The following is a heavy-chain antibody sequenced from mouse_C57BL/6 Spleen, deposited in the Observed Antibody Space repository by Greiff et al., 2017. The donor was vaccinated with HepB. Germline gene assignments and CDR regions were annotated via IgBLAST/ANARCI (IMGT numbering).Heavy chain of an antibody. D-gene: IGHD2-3*01. Sequence: VQLQESGPGLVQPSQCLSITCTVSGFSLTSYGVHWVRQSPGKGLEWLGVIWSGGSTDYNAAFISRLSISKDNSKSQVFFKMNSLQADDTAIYYCARTLYDQGAMDYWGQGTSVTVSS. V-gene: IGHV2-2*01. CDR2: IWSGGST. CDR3: ARTLYDQGAMDY. CDR1: GFSLTSYG. J-gene: IGHJ4*01.